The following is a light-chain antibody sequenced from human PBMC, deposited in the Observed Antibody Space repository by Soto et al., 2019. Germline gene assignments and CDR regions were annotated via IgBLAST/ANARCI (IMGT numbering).Light chain of an antibody. CDR2: GAT. V-gene: IGKV3D-15*01. J-gene: IGKJ4*01. CDR3: QQYNNWPLT. CDR1: QTVRDN. Sequence: EIVLTQFPDTLSLSPGERATLSCRASQTVRDNLGWYQQKPGQPPRLLIYGATTRATGIPARFSGSGSGTEFTLTISSLQSEDFAVYYCQQYNNWPLTFGGGTKVDIK.